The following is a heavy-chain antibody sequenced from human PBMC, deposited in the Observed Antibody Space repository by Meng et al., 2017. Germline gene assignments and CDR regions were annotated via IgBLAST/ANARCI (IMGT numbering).Heavy chain of an antibody. CDR2: IYHSGST. Sequence: GSLRLSCTVSGYSISSGYYWGWIRQPPGKGLEWIGSIYHSGSTNYNPSLKSRVTISVDTSKNQFSLKLSSVTAADTAVYYCARVGRGGSGWYSNYFDYWGQGTLVTVSS. V-gene: IGHV4-38-2*02. CDR3: ARVGRGGSGWYSNYFDY. D-gene: IGHD6-19*01. J-gene: IGHJ4*02. CDR1: GYSISSGYY.